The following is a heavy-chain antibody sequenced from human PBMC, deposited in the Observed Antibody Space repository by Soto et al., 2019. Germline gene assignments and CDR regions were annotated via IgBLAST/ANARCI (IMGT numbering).Heavy chain of an antibody. D-gene: IGHD2-2*01. V-gene: IGHV1-18*01. CDR3: AVVIPGAEAWFDP. CDR2: ISPYTDDP. J-gene: IGHJ5*02. Sequence: QGQLVQSGVEVKKPGASVKVSCSASGNTFTNFGVTWVRQAPGQGLEWMGWISPYTDDPSYAQKFQGRVTMTIDTSTSTAHLDLRSLTSYDTAVYYCAVVIPGAEAWFDPWGQGTLVTVSS. CDR1: GNTFTNFG.